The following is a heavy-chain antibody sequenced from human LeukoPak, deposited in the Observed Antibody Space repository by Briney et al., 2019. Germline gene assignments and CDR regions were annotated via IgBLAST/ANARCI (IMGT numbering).Heavy chain of an antibody. CDR3: AREHGRHQFDS. CDR2: INEEGYGN. J-gene: IGHJ5*01. CDR1: GFTFNNYW. V-gene: IGHV3-7*01. Sequence: GGSLRLSCAVSGFTFNNYWLSWVRQAPGKGLEWVANINEEGYGNNYVDSMKGRFTISRDNSKNSLYLQMNSLTVDCTALYYCAREHGRHQFDSWGQGILVTVSS.